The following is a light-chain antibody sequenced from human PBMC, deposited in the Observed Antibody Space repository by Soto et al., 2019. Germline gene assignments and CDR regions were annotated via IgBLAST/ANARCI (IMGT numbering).Light chain of an antibody. CDR2: GAS. J-gene: IGKJ5*01. CDR1: QRVSITS. V-gene: IGKV3-20*01. Sequence: EIVLTQSPGTLSLSPGERATLSCRASQRVSITSLAWYQQKPGQAPRLLIYGASSRATDIPDRFSGSGSGTDFTLTISGLEPEDFGVYYCQQSGSSPPITFGQGTRLEIK. CDR3: QQSGSSPPIT.